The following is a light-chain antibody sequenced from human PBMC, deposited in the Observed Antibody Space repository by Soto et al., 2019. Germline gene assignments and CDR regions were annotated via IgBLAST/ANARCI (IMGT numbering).Light chain of an antibody. CDR2: GAS. CDR1: QSISNH. V-gene: IGKV3-15*01. Sequence: EIVMTQSPATLAVSPGEIATLSCRASQSISNHLTWYQQKPGQPPRLLIYGASTRATGIPASFSGSGSGKEFTLTISNLQSEDFASYYCQQYNGWQYTLGQGTQLAIK. J-gene: IGKJ2*01. CDR3: QQYNGWQYT.